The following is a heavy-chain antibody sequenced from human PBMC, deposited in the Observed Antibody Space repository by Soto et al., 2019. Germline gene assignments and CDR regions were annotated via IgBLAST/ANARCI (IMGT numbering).Heavy chain of an antibody. Sequence: GSLRLSCAASGFTFSSYWMSWVRQAPGKGLEWVANIKQDGREKYYVDSVKGRFTISRDNAKNSLYLQMNSLRAEDTAVYYCARGPPLNAFDIWGQGTMVTVSS. J-gene: IGHJ3*02. V-gene: IGHV3-7*03. CDR2: IKQDGREK. CDR1: GFTFSSYW. CDR3: ARGPPLNAFDI.